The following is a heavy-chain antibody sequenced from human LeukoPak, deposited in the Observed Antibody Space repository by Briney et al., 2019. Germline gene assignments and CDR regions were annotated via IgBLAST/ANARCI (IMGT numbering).Heavy chain of an antibody. CDR1: GDSVSSNSAA. Sequence: SQTLSLTCAISGDSVSSNSAAWNWIRQSPSRGLEWLGRTYYRSKWFNSYAESVKGRITISPDTSKNQFSLQLDSVTPEDTAVYYCAGDFPSASSWFTTFDSWGQGAQVIVSS. V-gene: IGHV6-1*01. CDR2: TYYRSKWFN. D-gene: IGHD6-13*01. CDR3: AGDFPSASSWFTTFDS. J-gene: IGHJ4*02.